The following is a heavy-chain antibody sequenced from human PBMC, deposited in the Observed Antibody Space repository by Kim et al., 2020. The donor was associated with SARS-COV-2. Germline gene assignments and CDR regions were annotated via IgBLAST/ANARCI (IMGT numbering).Heavy chain of an antibody. CDR1: GGSISSYY. CDR3: ARDRRKGYSSSDLFDY. Sequence: SETLSLTCTVSGGSISSYYWSWIRQPPGKGLEWIGYIYYSGSTNYNPSLKSRVTISVDTSKNQFSLKLSSVTAADTAVYYCARDRRKGYSSSDLFDYWGQGTLVTVSS. J-gene: IGHJ4*02. CDR2: IYYSGST. V-gene: IGHV4-59*01. D-gene: IGHD6-13*01.